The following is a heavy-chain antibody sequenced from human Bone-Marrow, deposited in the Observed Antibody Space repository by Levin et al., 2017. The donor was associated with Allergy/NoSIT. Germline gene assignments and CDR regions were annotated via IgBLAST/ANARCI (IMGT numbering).Heavy chain of an antibody. Sequence: GESLKISCAASGFTFKYYWMHWVRQPPGKGPVWVSRIGSDGRSTTYADSVKGRFTISRDNAKNTLYLQMNNLRVDDTAVYYCVRDRYGSGLGPFDPWGQGTLVSVSS. D-gene: IGHD6-19*01. CDR2: IGSDGRST. J-gene: IGHJ5*02. V-gene: IGHV3-74*01. CDR3: VRDRYGSGLGPFDP. CDR1: GFTFKYYW.